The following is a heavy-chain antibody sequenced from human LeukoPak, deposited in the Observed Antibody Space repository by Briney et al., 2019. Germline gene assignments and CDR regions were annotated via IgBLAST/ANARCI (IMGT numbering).Heavy chain of an antibody. CDR2: ISGSGGST. V-gene: IGHV3-23*01. J-gene: IGHJ4*02. D-gene: IGHD6-19*01. CDR1: GFTFSSYA. Sequence: GGSLRLSCAASGFTFSSYAMSWVRQAPGKGLEWVSAISGSGGSTYYADSVKGRFTIPRDNSKNTLYLQMNSLRAEDTAVYYCAKDRGSSGWYSEGVFDYWGQGTLVTVSS. CDR3: AKDRGSSGWYSEGVFDY.